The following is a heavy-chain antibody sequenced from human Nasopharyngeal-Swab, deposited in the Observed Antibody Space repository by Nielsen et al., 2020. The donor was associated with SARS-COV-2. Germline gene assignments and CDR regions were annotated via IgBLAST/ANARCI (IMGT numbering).Heavy chain of an antibody. V-gene: IGHV3-48*04. CDR3: ASDADLGVVVAATYFDY. J-gene: IGHJ4*02. Sequence: AETLRLSCAATGVTLSSASMNWVRQATGKGLEWVSYISSSSRTIYYADSVKGRFTISTDNAKNSRYLQMHSLRAEDTAVYYCASDADLGVVVAATYFDYWGQGTLVTVSS. D-gene: IGHD2-15*01. CDR2: ISSSSRTI. CDR1: GVTLSSAS.